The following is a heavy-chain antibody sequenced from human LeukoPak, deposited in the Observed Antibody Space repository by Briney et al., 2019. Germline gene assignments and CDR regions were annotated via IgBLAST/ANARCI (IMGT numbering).Heavy chain of an antibody. J-gene: IGHJ4*02. Sequence: GGSLRLSCAASGFTFSSYSMTWVRQAPGKGLEWVSSISSSSSYIYYADSVKGRFTISRDNAKNSLYLQMNSLRSEDTAVYYCARVSGYYYDSSGYYFGYWGQGTLVTVSS. D-gene: IGHD3-22*01. CDR3: ARVSGYYYDSSGYYFGY. CDR2: ISSSSSYI. V-gene: IGHV3-21*04. CDR1: GFTFSSYS.